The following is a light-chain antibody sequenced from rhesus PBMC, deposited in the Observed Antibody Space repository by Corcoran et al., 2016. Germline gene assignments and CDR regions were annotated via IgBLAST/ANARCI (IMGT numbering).Light chain of an antibody. V-gene: IGKV3S9*01. J-gene: IGKJ4*01. CDR3: QKDSNWPLT. CDR1: QSVSSY. CDR2: GAS. Sequence: EIVMTQSPATLSLSLGERATLSCRASQSVSSYVAWYQQKPEQAPRLLIYGASSRATVIPDRFSGSGSGTDFTLNISSLEPEDFAVYYCQKDSNWPLTFGGGTKVEIE.